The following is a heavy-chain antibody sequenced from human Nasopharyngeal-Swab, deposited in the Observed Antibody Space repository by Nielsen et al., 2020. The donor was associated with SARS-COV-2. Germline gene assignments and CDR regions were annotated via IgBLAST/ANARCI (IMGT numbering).Heavy chain of an antibody. CDR3: ARDMRGGHGYGDFYYYYGMDV. J-gene: IGHJ6*02. Sequence: GESLKISCAASGFTFSSYWMSWVRQAPGKGLEWVSNIKQDGSEKYYVDSVKGRFTISRDNAKNSLYLQMTSLRAEDTAVYYCARDMRGGHGYGDFYYYYGMDVWGQGTTVTVSS. CDR1: GFTFSSYW. V-gene: IGHV3-7*01. D-gene: IGHD4-17*01. CDR2: IKQDGSEK.